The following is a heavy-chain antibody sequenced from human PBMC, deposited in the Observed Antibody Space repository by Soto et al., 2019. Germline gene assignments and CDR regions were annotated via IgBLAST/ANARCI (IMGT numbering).Heavy chain of an antibody. CDR3: VKDPVARDFDY. D-gene: IGHD5-12*01. CDR2: SSPRGDTI. CDR1: GFPFDDFA. V-gene: IGHV3-64D*06. J-gene: IGHJ4*02. Sequence: LGGSLRLSCTGSGFPFDDFAINWVRQAPGKGLEWISYSSPRGDTIYYADSVEGRFTISRDNSKNTLYLQMSSLRAEDTAVYYCVKDPVARDFDYWGQGTLVTVSS.